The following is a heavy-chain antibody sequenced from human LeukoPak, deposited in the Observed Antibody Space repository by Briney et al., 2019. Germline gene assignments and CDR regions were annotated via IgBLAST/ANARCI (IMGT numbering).Heavy chain of an antibody. CDR3: ASGLLWSGYYNAFDI. CDR2: IIPIFGTA. D-gene: IGHD3-3*01. Sequence: SVKVSCKASGGTFNSSGIGWVRQAPGQGLERMGGIIPIFGTANYAQNFQGRVTITTDESTSTAYMELSSLRSEDTAVYYCASGLLWSGYYNAFDIWGQGTMVTVSS. V-gene: IGHV1-69*05. J-gene: IGHJ3*02. CDR1: GGTFNSSG.